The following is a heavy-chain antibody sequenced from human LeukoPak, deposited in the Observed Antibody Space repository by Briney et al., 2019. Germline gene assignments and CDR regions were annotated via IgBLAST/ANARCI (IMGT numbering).Heavy chain of an antibody. CDR3: AREGIAARLARDWFDP. J-gene: IGHJ5*02. CDR2: ISYDGSNK. D-gene: IGHD6-6*01. Sequence: GRSLRLSCAASGFTFSSYAMHWVRQAPGKGLEWVAVISYDGSNKYYADSVKGRFTISRDNSKNTLYLQMNSLRAEDTAVYYCAREGIAARLARDWFDPWGQGTLVTVSS. CDR1: GFTFSSYA. V-gene: IGHV3-30*04.